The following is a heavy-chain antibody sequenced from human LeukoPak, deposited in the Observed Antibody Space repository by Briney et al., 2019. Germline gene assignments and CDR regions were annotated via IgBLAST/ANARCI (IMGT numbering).Heavy chain of an antibody. J-gene: IGHJ4*02. Sequence: SETLSLTCTVSGGSISSGDYYWSWIRQPPGKGLEWIGYIYHSGSTYYNPSLKSRVTISVDRSKNQFSLKLSSVTAADTAVYYCARVGRQLGTVFDYWGQGTLVTVSS. D-gene: IGHD6-13*01. V-gene: IGHV4-30-2*01. CDR2: IYHSGST. CDR1: GGSISSGDYY. CDR3: ARVGRQLGTVFDY.